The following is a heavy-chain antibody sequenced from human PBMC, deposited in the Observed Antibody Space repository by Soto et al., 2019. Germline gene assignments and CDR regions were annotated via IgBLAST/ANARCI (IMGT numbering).Heavy chain of an antibody. CDR1: GFTFSDSA. Sequence: DVQLVESGGTLVQPGGSLKLSCAVSGFTFSDSAIHWVRQASGKGLEWVGRIRSKPNNYATSYTASVKGRFTISRDDSKNTAYLQMNSLKSEDAGMDFCARLASADNWGQGTLVTVSS. CDR3: ARLASADN. V-gene: IGHV3-73*01. J-gene: IGHJ4*02. D-gene: IGHD6-13*01. CDR2: IRSKPNNYAT.